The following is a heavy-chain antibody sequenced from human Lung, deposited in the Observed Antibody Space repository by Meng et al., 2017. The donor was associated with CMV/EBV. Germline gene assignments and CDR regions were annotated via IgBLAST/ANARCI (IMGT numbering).Heavy chain of an antibody. J-gene: IGHJ4*02. D-gene: IGHD5-24*01. V-gene: IGHV3-74*01. CDR2: IDTDGTIT. CDR3: IRDLVGNRDE. Sequence: EVQLVESGGGLVQPGGSLRLSCVDSGFTFSNYWMHWVRQVPGEGLVWVSRIDTDGTITSYADSVRGRFTISRDNAKNTLYLQMSDLRADDSAVYYCIRDLVGNRDEWGQGPLVTVSS. CDR1: GFTFSNYW.